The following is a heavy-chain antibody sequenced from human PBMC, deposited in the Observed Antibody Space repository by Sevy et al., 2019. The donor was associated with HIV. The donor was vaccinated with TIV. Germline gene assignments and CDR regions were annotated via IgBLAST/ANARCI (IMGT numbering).Heavy chain of an antibody. V-gene: IGHV3-30*18. CDR1: GPTFSTYG. CDR3: AKTYADTTMDLYYYDS. CDR2: ISGDGSNT. D-gene: IGHD5-18*01. J-gene: IGHJ4*02. Sequence: GGSLRLSCAASGPTFSTYGMRWVRQAPGKGLEWVALISGDGSNTYYAGSVTGRFTISRDNSKNTLYLQMNSLRADDTAMYYCAKTYADTTMDLYYYDSWGQGTLVTVSS.